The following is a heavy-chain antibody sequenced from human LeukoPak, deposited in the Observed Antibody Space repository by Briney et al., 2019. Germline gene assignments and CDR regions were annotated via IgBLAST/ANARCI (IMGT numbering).Heavy chain of an antibody. CDR2: IQYDGTNK. J-gene: IGHJ4*02. CDR1: GFTFSSYG. Sequence: GGSLRLSCAASGFTFSSYGMHWVRQAPGKGLEWVAFIQYDGTNKYYADSVKGRFTISRDNSKNSLYLQMNSLRAEDTAVYYCAKDSVVGRPDIAMAGIDYWGQGTLVTVSS. D-gene: IGHD6-19*01. CDR3: AKDSVVGRPDIAMAGIDY. V-gene: IGHV3-30*02.